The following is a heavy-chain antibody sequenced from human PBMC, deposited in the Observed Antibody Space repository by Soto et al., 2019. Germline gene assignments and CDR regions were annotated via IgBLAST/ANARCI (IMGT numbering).Heavy chain of an antibody. J-gene: IGHJ4*02. D-gene: IGHD3-9*01. V-gene: IGHV3-23*01. CDR3: AKDRHPDGIWTFDY. CDR2: INGGGGTT. CDR1: GFSFSGYT. Sequence: EVQLLESGGHLIQPGESLRLSCAASGFSFSGYTMNWVRQAQGKGLEWISGINGGGGTTYYADSVKGRFTISRDDSKNILYLQMNSPRAEGTAIYYCAKDRHPDGIWTFDYWGRGTLVTVSS.